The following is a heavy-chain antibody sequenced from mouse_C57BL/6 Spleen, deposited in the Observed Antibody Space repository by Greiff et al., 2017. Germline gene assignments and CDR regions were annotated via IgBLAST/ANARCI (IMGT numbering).Heavy chain of an antibody. D-gene: IGHD1-1*01. Sequence: QVQLQQPGAALVKPGASVKMSCKASGYTFTSYWITWVKQRPGQGLEWIGDIYPGGGGTNYNEQFKGKATLTVDTSSSTAYMQLSSLTSEDSAVYFCARDYGYREDLDYWGQGTTVTVSS. J-gene: IGHJ2*01. V-gene: IGHV1-55*01. CDR1: GYTFTSYW. CDR3: ARDYGYREDLDY. CDR2: IYPGGGGT.